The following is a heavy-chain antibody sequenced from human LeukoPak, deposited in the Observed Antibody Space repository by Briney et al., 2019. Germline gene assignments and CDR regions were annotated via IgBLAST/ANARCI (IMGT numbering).Heavy chain of an antibody. CDR1: GYSISSGYY. Sequence: PSETLSLTCTVSGYSISSGYYWGWIRQPPGKGLEWIGSIYHSGSTYYNPSLKSRVTISVDTSKNQFSLKLSSVTAADTAVYYCAREEVRGLPSDYWFDPWGQGTLVTVSS. D-gene: IGHD3-10*01. J-gene: IGHJ5*02. CDR3: AREEVRGLPSDYWFDP. V-gene: IGHV4-38-2*02. CDR2: IYHSGST.